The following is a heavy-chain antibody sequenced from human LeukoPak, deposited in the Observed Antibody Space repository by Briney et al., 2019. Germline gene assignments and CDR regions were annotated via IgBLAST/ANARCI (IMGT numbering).Heavy chain of an antibody. D-gene: IGHD6-13*01. J-gene: IGHJ3*02. CDR1: AYTFTIYT. Sequence: ASVKVSCKASAYTFTIYTIHWVRQAPGQRLEWMGWINAGNGNTRYSQNFQGRVTTTRDTSATTAYMELSSLRSEDTAVYYCARTTRSWYEDNDAFDIWGQGTTVTVSS. CDR2: INAGNGNT. CDR3: ARTTRSWYEDNDAFDI. V-gene: IGHV1-3*01.